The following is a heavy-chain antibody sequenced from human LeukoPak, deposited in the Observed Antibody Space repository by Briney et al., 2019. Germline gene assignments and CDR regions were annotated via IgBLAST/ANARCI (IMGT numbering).Heavy chain of an antibody. V-gene: IGHV4-30-2*01. Sequence: PSQTLSLTCVVSGGSINNGGYSWSWIRQPPGKGLEWIGYIYHSESTYYNPSLKNRVTISIDRSKNQLSLNLSSVTAADTAVYYCARVPFDYYDSDDYYYHDAFDILGQGTMVAVSS. CDR2: IYHSEST. CDR3: ARVPFDYYDSDDYYYHDAFDI. CDR1: GGSINNGGYS. J-gene: IGHJ3*02. D-gene: IGHD3-22*01.